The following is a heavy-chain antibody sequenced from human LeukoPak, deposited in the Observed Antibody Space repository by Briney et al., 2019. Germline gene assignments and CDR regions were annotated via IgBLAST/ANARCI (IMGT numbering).Heavy chain of an antibody. Sequence: SETLSLTCTVSGGSISSYYWSWNRQPPGKGLEWIGYIYYSGSTNYNPSLKSRVTISVDTSKNQFSLKLSSVTAADTAVYYCARDRYSGYEGSWFDPWGQGTLVTVSS. CDR3: ARDRYSGYEGSWFDP. V-gene: IGHV4-59*01. CDR2: IYYSGST. CDR1: GGSISSYY. J-gene: IGHJ5*02. D-gene: IGHD5-12*01.